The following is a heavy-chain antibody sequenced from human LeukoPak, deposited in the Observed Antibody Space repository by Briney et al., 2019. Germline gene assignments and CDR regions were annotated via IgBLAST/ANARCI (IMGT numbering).Heavy chain of an antibody. Sequence: WGSLRLSCAASGFTFSSYGMHWVRQAPGKGLEWVAVISYDGSNKYYADSVKGRFTISRDNSKNTLYLQMNSLRAEDTAVYYCAKADIVVVVAANLDYWGQGTLVTVSS. V-gene: IGHV3-30*18. J-gene: IGHJ4*02. CDR1: GFTFSSYG. D-gene: IGHD2-15*01. CDR3: AKADIVVVVAANLDY. CDR2: ISYDGSNK.